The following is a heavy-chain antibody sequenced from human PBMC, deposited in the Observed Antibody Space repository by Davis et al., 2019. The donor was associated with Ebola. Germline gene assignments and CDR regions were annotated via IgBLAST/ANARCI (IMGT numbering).Heavy chain of an antibody. Sequence: PGGSLRLSCAASGFTFSDYYMSWIRQAPGKGPEWVSYISSGGSTIYYADSVKGRFTISRDNAKNSVYLQMNSLRAEDTAVYYCARDYGDYGDYVYWGQGTLVTVSS. V-gene: IGHV3-11*01. D-gene: IGHD4-17*01. J-gene: IGHJ4*02. CDR3: ARDYGDYGDYVY. CDR1: GFTFSDYY. CDR2: ISSGGSTI.